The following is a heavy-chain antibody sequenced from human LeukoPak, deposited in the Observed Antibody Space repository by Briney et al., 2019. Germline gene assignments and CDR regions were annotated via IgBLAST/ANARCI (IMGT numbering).Heavy chain of an antibody. D-gene: IGHD6-25*01. CDR2: IKEDASEE. J-gene: IGHJ4*02. CDR3: AIAAGWELGY. Sequence: PGGSLRLSCAVSGFTPSRHWMSWVRQTPEKGLEWVANIKEDASEENYVDSVKGRFTISRDNAKNSLYLQMNSLRAEDTAVYYCAIAAGWELGYWGQGTLVTVSS. CDR1: GFTPSRHW. V-gene: IGHV3-7*01.